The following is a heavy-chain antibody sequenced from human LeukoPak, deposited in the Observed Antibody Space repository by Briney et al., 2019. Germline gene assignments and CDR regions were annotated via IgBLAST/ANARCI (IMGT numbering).Heavy chain of an antibody. V-gene: IGHV4-39*01. CDR2: IYYSGST. CDR3: ARHEGYSYDY. Sequence: SETVSLTCTVSGGSISSTSHYWGWVRQPPGKGLEWIGNIYYSGSTYYNPSLKSRVTLSVDTSKNQFSLKLSSVTAADTAVYYCARHEGYSYDYWGQGTLVTVSS. CDR1: GGSISSTSHY. J-gene: IGHJ4*02.